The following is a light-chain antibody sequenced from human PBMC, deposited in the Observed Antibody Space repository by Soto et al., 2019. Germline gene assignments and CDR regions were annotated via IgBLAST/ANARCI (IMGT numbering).Light chain of an antibody. CDR3: SSYTSSSLYV. J-gene: IGLJ1*01. Sequence: QLVLTQPASVSGSPGQSITISCTGTSSDVGGYNYVSWYQQHPGKAPKLMIYDVSNRPSGVSSRFSGSKSGNTASLTISGLQAEDEADYYCSSYTSSSLYVFGTGTKLTVL. CDR2: DVS. CDR1: SSDVGGYNY. V-gene: IGLV2-14*01.